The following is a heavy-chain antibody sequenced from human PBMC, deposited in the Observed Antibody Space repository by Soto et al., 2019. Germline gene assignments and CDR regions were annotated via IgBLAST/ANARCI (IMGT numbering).Heavy chain of an antibody. CDR1: GFTFSTYW. V-gene: IGHV3-7*05. CDR2: IKQDGSEK. Sequence: EVQLVESGGGLVQPGGSLRLSCAASGFTFSTYWMTWVRQAPGKGLEWVANIKQDGSEKYYVDSVKGRFTISRDNAKNSLYLQMNSLRAEDTAVYYCARDRGDYDFWSGYSSVLDIWGQGTMVTVSS. J-gene: IGHJ3*02. CDR3: ARDRGDYDFWSGYSSVLDI. D-gene: IGHD3-3*01.